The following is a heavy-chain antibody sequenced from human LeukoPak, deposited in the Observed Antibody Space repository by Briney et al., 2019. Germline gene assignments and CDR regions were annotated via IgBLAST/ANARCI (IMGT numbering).Heavy chain of an antibody. CDR2: ISTYNSNT. CDR1: GYTFTSYD. Sequence: ASVKVSCKASGYTFTSYDISWVRQAPGQGLEWMGWISTYNSNTNQAEKLQGRITMTTDTSTSTAYMELRSLRSDDAAVYYCARGAAGSYDYWGQGTLATVSS. J-gene: IGHJ4*02. CDR3: ARGAAGSYDY. D-gene: IGHD6-13*01. V-gene: IGHV1-18*01.